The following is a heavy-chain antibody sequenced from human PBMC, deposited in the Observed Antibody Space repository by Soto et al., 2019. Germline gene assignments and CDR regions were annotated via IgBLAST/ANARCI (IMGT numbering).Heavy chain of an antibody. CDR2: ITASADTT. V-gene: IGHV3-23*01. Sequence: GGSLRLSCAASAFTFRSDAMSWVRQAPGKGLEWVSAITASADTTYYADSVKGRFTISRDNSKNTLYLRMNSLRAEDTAVYYCAKVRPLRDCTSTSCLGAFDIWGQGTMVTVSS. D-gene: IGHD2-2*01. CDR3: AKVRPLRDCTSTSCLGAFDI. CDR1: AFTFRSDA. J-gene: IGHJ3*02.